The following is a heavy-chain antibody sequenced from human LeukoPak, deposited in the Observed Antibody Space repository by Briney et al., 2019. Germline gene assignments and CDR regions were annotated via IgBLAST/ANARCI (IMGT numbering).Heavy chain of an antibody. J-gene: IGHJ5*02. CDR3: ARDSWTTGEFNFYP. D-gene: IGHD4-17*01. CDR2: ISGSGTI. CDR1: GGSIHSY. V-gene: IGHV4-4*07. Sequence: PSETLSLTCTVSGGSIHSYWSWIRQPAGKGLEWIGRISGSGTITYNPALQSRLTISIDTSKNQFSLKLMYVTAEDTAVYYCARDSWTTGEFNFYPWGQGTLVTVSS.